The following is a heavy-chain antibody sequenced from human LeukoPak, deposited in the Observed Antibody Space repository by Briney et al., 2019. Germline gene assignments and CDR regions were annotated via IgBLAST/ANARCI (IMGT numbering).Heavy chain of an antibody. Sequence: GGSLRLFCAASEFSVGSNYMSWVRQAPGKGLEWVSSISSSSSYIYYADSVKGRFTISRDNAKNSLYLQMNSLRAEDTAVYYCASTTGYCSSTSCYDVFDYWGQGTLVTVSS. J-gene: IGHJ4*02. V-gene: IGHV3-21*01. CDR1: EFSVGSNY. CDR3: ASTTGYCSSTSCYDVFDY. CDR2: ISSSSSYI. D-gene: IGHD2-2*01.